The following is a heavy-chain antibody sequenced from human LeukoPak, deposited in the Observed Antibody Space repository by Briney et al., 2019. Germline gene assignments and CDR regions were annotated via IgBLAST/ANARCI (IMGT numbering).Heavy chain of an antibody. CDR1: GFTFSSYA. D-gene: IGHD6-19*01. CDR3: ARATPIAVAGNFDY. J-gene: IGHJ4*02. Sequence: GSLRLSCAASGFTFSSYAMSWVRQAPGKGLEWIGRIYTSGSTNYNPSLKSRVTISVDTSKNQFSLKLSSVTAADTAVYYCARATPIAVAGNFDYWGQGTLVTVSS. CDR2: IYTSGST. V-gene: IGHV4-4*08.